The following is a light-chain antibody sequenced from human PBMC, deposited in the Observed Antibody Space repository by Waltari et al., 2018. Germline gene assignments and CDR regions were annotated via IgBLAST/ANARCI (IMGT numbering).Light chain of an antibody. J-gene: IGLJ3*02. CDR1: DIGRKS. CDR3: QVWDTSRDHWV. CDR2: DEI. V-gene: IGLV3-21*03. Sequence: SYVLAQPPSVSVAPGKTARITCGGDDIGRKSVHWYQQKSGQAPVLVIDDEIDRPARIPDRFSCSNSGDPATLTVARVAAGDAADYYCQVWDTSRDHWVFGGGTKLTVL.